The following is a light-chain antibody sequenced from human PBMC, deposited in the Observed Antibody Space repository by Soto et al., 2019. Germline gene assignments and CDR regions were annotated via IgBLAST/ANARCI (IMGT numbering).Light chain of an antibody. V-gene: IGKV2-28*01. J-gene: IGKJ3*01. CDR2: FGS. Sequence: DIVMTQSPLSLAVTPGEPASISCRFSQSLLYSNGYNYLDWYLQKPGQSPQLLIYFGSNRASGVPDRFSGSGSGTDFTLTISSVEPEDVGVYYCMHSLQTPLTFGPGTKVDVK. CDR3: MHSLQTPLT. CDR1: QSLLYSNGYNY.